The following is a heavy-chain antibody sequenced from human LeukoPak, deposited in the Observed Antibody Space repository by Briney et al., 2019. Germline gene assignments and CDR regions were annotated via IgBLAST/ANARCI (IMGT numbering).Heavy chain of an antibody. CDR1: GFTFSDYY. CDR3: AKSVGITMVRGVIPANFDY. Sequence: GGSLRLSCAASGFTFSDYYMSWIRQAPGKGLEWVSYISSSGSTIYYADSVKGRFTISRDNSKNTLYLQMNSLRAEDTAVYYCAKSVGITMVRGVIPANFDYWGQGTLVTVSS. V-gene: IGHV3-11*01. D-gene: IGHD3-10*01. J-gene: IGHJ4*02. CDR2: ISSSGSTI.